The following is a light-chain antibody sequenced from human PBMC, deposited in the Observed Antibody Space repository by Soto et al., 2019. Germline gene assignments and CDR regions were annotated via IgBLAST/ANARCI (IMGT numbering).Light chain of an antibody. CDR2: AAS. J-gene: IGKJ3*01. CDR3: QQSYSTPDT. CDR1: QSISSY. Sequence: DLQMTQSPSSLSASVGDRVTITCRASQSISSYLNWYQQKPGKAPKVLIYAASSLQSGVPSRFSGSGSGTDFTLTISSLQPEDFATYYCQQSYSTPDTFGPGTKVDIK. V-gene: IGKV1-39*01.